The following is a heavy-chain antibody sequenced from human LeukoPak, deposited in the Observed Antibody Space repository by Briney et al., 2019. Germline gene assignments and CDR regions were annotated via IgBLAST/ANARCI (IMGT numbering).Heavy chain of an antibody. J-gene: IGHJ4*02. D-gene: IGHD3-10*01. Sequence: GGSLRLSCAASGFTFSSYWMSWVRQAPGKGLEWVANIKQDGSEKYYVDSVKGRFTISRDNAKNSLYLQMNSLRAEDTAVYYWAGNRNFSGGLDYGAQETWVTVPS. V-gene: IGHV3-7*01. CDR3: AGNRNFSGGLDY. CDR1: GFTFSSYW. CDR2: IKQDGSEK.